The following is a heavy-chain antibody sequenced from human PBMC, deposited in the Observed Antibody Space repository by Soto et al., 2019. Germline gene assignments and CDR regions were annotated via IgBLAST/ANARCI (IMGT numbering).Heavy chain of an antibody. Sequence: EVQLVESGGGLVKPGGSLRLSCAASGFTFSNAWMNWVRQAPGKGLEWVGRIKSKTDTGTTDYAAPVKGRFTISRDDSKTTLYLQMNSLKTEDTAVYYCSADLVVATIFEDFDYWGQGTLVTVSS. CDR3: SADLVVATIFEDFDY. CDR1: GFTFSNAW. V-gene: IGHV3-15*07. CDR2: IKSKTDTGTT. D-gene: IGHD5-12*01. J-gene: IGHJ4*02.